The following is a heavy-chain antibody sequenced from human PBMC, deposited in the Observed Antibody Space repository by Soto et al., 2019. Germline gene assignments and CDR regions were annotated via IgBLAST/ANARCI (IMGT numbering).Heavy chain of an antibody. D-gene: IGHD1-26*01. CDR1: GYTFTGHY. Sequence: ASVKVSCKASGYTFTGHYIHWVRQTTGQGLEWMGWMQPSSGRTGYAQKFQGRVTMTRDTSINTAYMELSSLTSDDTAFYYCARGVTAGVDYWGQGTLVTVSS. J-gene: IGHJ4*02. V-gene: IGHV1-8*02. CDR3: ARGVTAGVDY. CDR2: MQPSSGRT.